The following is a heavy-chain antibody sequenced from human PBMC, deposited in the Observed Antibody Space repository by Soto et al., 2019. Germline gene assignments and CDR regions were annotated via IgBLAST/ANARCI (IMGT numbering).Heavy chain of an antibody. Sequence: EVQRLESGGALVQPGGSLRLSCAASGFTFSNHAMNWVRQAPGTGLEWFSNISDSGSTYYADSVKGRFTISRDNSKNTLYLQMNSLRAEETAVYYCARDSGGHYCTSTSCLYFFAHRGQGTLVIVSS. J-gene: IGHJ4*02. V-gene: IGHV3-23*01. CDR1: GFTFSNHA. CDR2: ISDSGST. D-gene: IGHD2-2*01. CDR3: ARDSGGHYCTSTSCLYFFAH.